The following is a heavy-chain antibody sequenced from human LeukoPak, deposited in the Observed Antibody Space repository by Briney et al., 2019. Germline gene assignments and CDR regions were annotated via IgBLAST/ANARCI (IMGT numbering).Heavy chain of an antibody. J-gene: IGHJ5*02. V-gene: IGHV4-4*09. CDR1: GGSISSYY. Sequence: KPSETQSLTCTVSGGSISSYYWSWIRQPPGKGLEWIGYIYTSGSTNYNPSLKSRVTISVDTSKNQFSLKLSSVTAADTAVYYCASYYPNWFDPWGQGTLVTVSS. CDR3: ASYYPNWFDP. D-gene: IGHD3-10*01. CDR2: IYTSGST.